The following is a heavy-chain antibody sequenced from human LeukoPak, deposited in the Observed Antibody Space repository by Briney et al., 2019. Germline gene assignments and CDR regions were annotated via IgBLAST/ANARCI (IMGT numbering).Heavy chain of an antibody. CDR1: GYSFTSHW. CDR3: ARRAVLSARSMLGAFDI. Sequence: GESLKISCKGSGYSFTSHWIGWVRQMPGKGLEWMGIIYPGDSDTRYSPSFQGQVTISADKSISTAYLQWSSLKASDTAMYYCARRAVLSARSMLGAFDIWGQGTMVTVSS. J-gene: IGHJ3*02. CDR2: IYPGDSDT. V-gene: IGHV5-51*01. D-gene: IGHD2/OR15-2a*01.